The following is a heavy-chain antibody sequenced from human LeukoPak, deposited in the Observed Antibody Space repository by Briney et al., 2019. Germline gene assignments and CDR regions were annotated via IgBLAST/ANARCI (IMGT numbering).Heavy chain of an antibody. CDR2: ISYDGSNK. J-gene: IGHJ4*02. D-gene: IGHD6-13*01. Sequence: PGGSLRLSCAASGFTFSSYAMHWVRQAPDKGLEWVAVISYDGSNKYYADSVKGRFTISRDNSKNTLYLQMNSLRAEDTAVYYCARDARQQQISDYWGQGTLVTVSS. CDR1: GFTFSSYA. CDR3: ARDARQQQISDY. V-gene: IGHV3-30-3*01.